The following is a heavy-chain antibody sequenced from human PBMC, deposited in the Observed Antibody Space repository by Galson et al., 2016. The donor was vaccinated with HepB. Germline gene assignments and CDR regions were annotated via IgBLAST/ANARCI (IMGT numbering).Heavy chain of an antibody. CDR2: INHSGTT. Sequence: TLSLTCSVSAGSISSGGYYWSWIRQHPGKGLEWIGYINHSGTTYYNPSLSSRAAISVDTSKNQFSLEVSSVTAADTAVYYCARVSGNAFDIWGQGTTVTVSS. CDR3: ARVSGNAFDI. CDR1: AGSISSGGYY. V-gene: IGHV4-31*03. J-gene: IGHJ3*02.